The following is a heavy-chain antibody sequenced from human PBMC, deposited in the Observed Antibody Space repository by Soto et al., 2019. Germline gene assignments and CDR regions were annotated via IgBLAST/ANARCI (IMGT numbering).Heavy chain of an antibody. CDR1: GGSISSYY. J-gene: IGHJ6*02. V-gene: IGHV4-59*01. CDR2: IYYSGST. D-gene: IGHD6-13*01. Sequence: QVQLQESGPGLVKPSETLSLTCTVSGGSISSYYWSWIRQPPGKGLEWIGYIYYSGSTNYNPSLRSRVIISVDTAKTQFSLKLSSVTAADTDVYYCATQQLDYGMDVWGQGTTVTVSS. CDR3: ATQQLDYGMDV.